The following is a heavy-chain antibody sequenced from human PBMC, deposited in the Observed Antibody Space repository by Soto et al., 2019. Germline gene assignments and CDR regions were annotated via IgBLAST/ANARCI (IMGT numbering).Heavy chain of an antibody. D-gene: IGHD6-13*01. CDR1: GGSISISNW. CDR2: IYHSGST. CDR3: ARVPEYSSSWYFYYYYYYGMDV. V-gene: IGHV4-4*02. J-gene: IGHJ6*02. Sequence: KTSETLSLTCAVSGGSISISNWWSCVRQPPGKGLEWIGEIYHSGSTNYNPSLKSRVTISVDKSKNQFSLKLSSVTAADTAVYYCARVPEYSSSWYFYYYYYYGMDVWGQGTTVTVSS.